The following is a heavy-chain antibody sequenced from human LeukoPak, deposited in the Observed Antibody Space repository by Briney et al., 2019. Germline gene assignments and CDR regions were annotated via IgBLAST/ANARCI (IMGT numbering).Heavy chain of an antibody. D-gene: IGHD3-22*01. CDR2: IYYSGST. V-gene: IGHV4-59*01. CDR1: GGSISSYY. CDR3: ARVYYYDSSGGGYGMDV. J-gene: IGHJ6*02. Sequence: TPSETLSLTCTVSGGSISSYYWSWIRQPPGKGLEWIGYIYYSGSTNYNPSLKSRVTISVDTSKNQFSLKLSSVTAADTAVYYCARVYYYDSSGGGYGMDVWGQGTTVTVSS.